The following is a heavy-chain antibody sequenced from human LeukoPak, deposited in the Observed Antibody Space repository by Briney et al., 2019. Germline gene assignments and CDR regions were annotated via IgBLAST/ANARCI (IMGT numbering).Heavy chain of an antibody. J-gene: IGHJ6*02. CDR2: ISSSSSTI. D-gene: IGHD3-10*01. V-gene: IGHV3-48*04. Sequence: PGGSLRLSCAASGFTFSSYSMNWVRQAPGKGLEWVSYISSSSSTIYYADSVKGRFTISRDNAKNSLYLQMNSLRAEDTAVYYCARGGYYYGSGSYPYPYYYYGMDVWGQGTTVTVSS. CDR3: ARGGYYYGSGSYPYPYYYYGMDV. CDR1: GFTFSSYS.